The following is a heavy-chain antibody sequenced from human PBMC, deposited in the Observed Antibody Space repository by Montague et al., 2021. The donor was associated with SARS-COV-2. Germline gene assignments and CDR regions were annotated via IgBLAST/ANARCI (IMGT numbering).Heavy chain of an antibody. CDR2: VYYSRGS. V-gene: IGHV4-59*02. Sequence: SETLSLTCTVSGDSVSHDFWTWIRQPPGKGLEWIGYVYYSRGSSYNPSXXGRVSIAVDTSKNQFSLRLSTVTAADTAIYYCVRDPAPSGSGTFYDYWGQGTLVAVSS. D-gene: IGHD1-26*01. J-gene: IGHJ4*02. CDR3: VRDPAPSGSGTFYDY. CDR1: GDSVSHDF.